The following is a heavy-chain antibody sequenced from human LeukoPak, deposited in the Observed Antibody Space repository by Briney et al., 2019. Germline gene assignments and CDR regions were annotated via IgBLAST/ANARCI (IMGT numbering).Heavy chain of an antibody. Sequence: PGRSLRLSCAASGFTFSSYWMSWVRQAPGKGLEWVANIKQDGSEKYYVDSVKGRFTISRDNAKNSLYLQMNSLRAEDTAVYYCARWIRGELLSYYYMDVWGKGTTVTVSS. V-gene: IGHV3-7*01. D-gene: IGHD1-26*01. CDR1: GFTFSSYW. J-gene: IGHJ6*03. CDR2: IKQDGSEK. CDR3: ARWIRGELLSYYYMDV.